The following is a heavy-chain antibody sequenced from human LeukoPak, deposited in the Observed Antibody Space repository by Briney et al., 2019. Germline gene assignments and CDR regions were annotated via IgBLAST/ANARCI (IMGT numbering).Heavy chain of an antibody. J-gene: IGHJ6*02. D-gene: IGHD4-17*01. CDR1: GYTFTGYY. CDR2: INPNSGGT. Sequence: GASVKVSCKASGYTFTGYYMHWVRQAPGQGLEWMGWINPNSGGTNYAQKFQGWVTMTRDTSISTAYMELSRLRTDDTAVYYCARGGYGDYRGMDVWGQGTTVTVFS. CDR3: ARGGYGDYRGMDV. V-gene: IGHV1-2*04.